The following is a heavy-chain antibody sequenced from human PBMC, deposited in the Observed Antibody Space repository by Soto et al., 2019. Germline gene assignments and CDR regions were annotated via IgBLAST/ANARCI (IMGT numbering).Heavy chain of an antibody. CDR2: IYRTGTS. CDR1: GDSISSADNF. J-gene: IGHJ3*02. D-gene: IGHD2-8*01. Sequence: PSETLSLTCTVSGDSISSADNFWTWIRQHPGKGLEWIGYIYRTGTSHYNPSLRSRGTIPVDTSQNQFSLKLSSVTAADTAVYYCARRMNAVDAFDIWGQGTMVTVSS. CDR3: ARRMNAVDAFDI. V-gene: IGHV4-31*03.